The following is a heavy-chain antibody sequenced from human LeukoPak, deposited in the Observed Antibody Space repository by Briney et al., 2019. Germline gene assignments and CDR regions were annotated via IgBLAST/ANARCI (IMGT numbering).Heavy chain of an antibody. D-gene: IGHD7-27*01. CDR2: VYYTGST. CDR1: GDFITAYY. CDR3: ASNTGTVFDY. V-gene: IGHV4-59*01. Sequence: QTSETLSLTCTVSGDFITAYYWSWIRQPPGKGLEWLGYVYYTGSTEYNPSLRSRVTVSLEMSKHQFSLNLTSVTAADTAVYYCASNTGTVFDYWGQGALVTVSS. J-gene: IGHJ4*02.